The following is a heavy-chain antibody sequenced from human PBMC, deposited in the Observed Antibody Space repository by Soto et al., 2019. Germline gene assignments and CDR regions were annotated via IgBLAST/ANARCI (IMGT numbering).Heavy chain of an antibody. Sequence: GGSLRLSCAASGFTFTNAWMNWVRQAPGKGLEWVGRIKGKSDGWTTDSAAPVKGRFTISRDDSKNTLYLQMSSLKTEDTAVYYCTTDSGSVSWFSIFWGQG. V-gene: IGHV3-15*07. CDR2: IKGKSDGWTT. CDR1: GFTFTNAW. J-gene: IGHJ4*02. D-gene: IGHD6-13*01. CDR3: TTDSGSVSWFSIF.